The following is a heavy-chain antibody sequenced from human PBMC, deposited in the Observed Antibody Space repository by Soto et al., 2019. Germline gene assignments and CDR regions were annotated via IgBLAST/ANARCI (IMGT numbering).Heavy chain of an antibody. Sequence: SETLSLTCTVSGGSISSSSYYWGWIRQPPGKGLEWIGSIYYSGSTYYNQSLKSRVTISVDKSKNQFSLKLSSVTAADTSVYYCARDTYVLGSSGYPDHWGQGTLVTVSS. J-gene: IGHJ4*02. CDR3: ARDTYVLGSSGYPDH. CDR2: IYYSGST. V-gene: IGHV4-39*07. CDR1: GGSISSSSYY. D-gene: IGHD3-22*01.